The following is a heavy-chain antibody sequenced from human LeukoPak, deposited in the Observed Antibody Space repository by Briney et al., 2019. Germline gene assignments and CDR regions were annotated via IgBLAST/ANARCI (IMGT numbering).Heavy chain of an antibody. J-gene: IGHJ4*02. V-gene: IGHV1-46*01. CDR3: ARGTTTHHDFS. CDR2: INPNGGST. D-gene: IGHD3-3*01. CDR1: GYTFTSYG. Sequence: ASVKVSCKASGYTFTSYGISWVRQAPGQGLEWMGIINPNGGSTSYAQKFQGRVTMTRDTSTSTVYMELSSLRSEDTAVYYCARGTTTHHDFSGGQGTLVTVSS.